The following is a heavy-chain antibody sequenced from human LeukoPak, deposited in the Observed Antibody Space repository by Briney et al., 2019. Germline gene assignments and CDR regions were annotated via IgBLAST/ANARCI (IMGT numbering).Heavy chain of an antibody. D-gene: IGHD6-6*01. CDR2: MMPIFGTA. CDR1: GGTFSSYA. J-gene: IGHJ3*02. CDR3: ARAAVRGAFDI. V-gene: IGHV1-69*13. Sequence: SVTVSCKASGGTFSSYAISWVRQAPGQGLEWMGGMMPIFGTANYAQKFQGRVTITADESTSTAYMELSSLRSEDTAVYYCARAAVRGAFDIWGQGTRVIVSS.